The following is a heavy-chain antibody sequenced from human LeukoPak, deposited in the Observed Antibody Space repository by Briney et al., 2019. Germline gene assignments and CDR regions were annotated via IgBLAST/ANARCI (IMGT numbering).Heavy chain of an antibody. D-gene: IGHD6-13*01. Sequence: GGSLRLSCAASGFTLSSYWMNWVRQAPGKGLEWVANINEDGSEKYYVDSVEGRFTISRDNAKNTLYLQMNSLRAEDTAVYYCARDKFGAAGNLFDYWGQGTLVTVSS. J-gene: IGHJ4*02. CDR1: GFTLSSYW. CDR2: INEDGSEK. CDR3: ARDKFGAAGNLFDY. V-gene: IGHV3-7*01.